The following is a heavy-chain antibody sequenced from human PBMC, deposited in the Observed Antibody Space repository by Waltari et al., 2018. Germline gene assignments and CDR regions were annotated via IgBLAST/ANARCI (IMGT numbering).Heavy chain of an antibody. CDR1: GYTFTRYD. V-gene: IGHV1-8*03. J-gene: IGHJ3*02. CDR2: MNPNSGNT. CDR3: ARTYYDFWSGYYEKRGDAFDI. D-gene: IGHD3-3*01. Sequence: QVQLVQSGAEVKKPGASVKVSCKASGYTFTRYDINWVRRATGQGLEGMGWMNPNSGNTGYAQKFQGRVTITRNTSISTAYMELSSLRSEDTAVYYCARTYYDFWSGYYEKRGDAFDIWGQGTMVTVSS.